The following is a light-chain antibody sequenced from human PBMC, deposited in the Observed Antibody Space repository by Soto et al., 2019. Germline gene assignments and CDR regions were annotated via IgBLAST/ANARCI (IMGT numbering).Light chain of an antibody. V-gene: IGKV3-15*01. J-gene: IGKJ2*01. CDR2: GAS. Sequence: EIVMTQSPATLSVSPGERAPLSCRASQSVSSYLAWYQQKPGHAPRLLIFGASTRATGIPARFSGTGSGTEFTLTISSLQSEDLAVYYCQQYSHWPPYTFGQGTKLEIK. CDR1: QSVSSY. CDR3: QQYSHWPPYT.